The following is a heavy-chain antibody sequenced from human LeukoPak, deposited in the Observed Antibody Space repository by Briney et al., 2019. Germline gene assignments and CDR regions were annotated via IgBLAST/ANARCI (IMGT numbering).Heavy chain of an antibody. CDR2: ISYDGSNK. D-gene: IGHD5-18*01. CDR1: GFTFSSYA. Sequence: GGSLRLSCAASGFTFSSYAMHWVRQAPGKGLEWVAVISYDGSNKYYADSVKGRFTISRDNSKNTLYLQMNSLRAEDTAVYYCAREGPGYSYGAACDYWGQGTLVTVSS. CDR3: AREGPGYSYGAACDY. V-gene: IGHV3-30-3*01. J-gene: IGHJ4*02.